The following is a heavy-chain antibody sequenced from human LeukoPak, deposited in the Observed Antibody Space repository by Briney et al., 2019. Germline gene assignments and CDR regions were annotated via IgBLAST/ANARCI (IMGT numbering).Heavy chain of an antibody. J-gene: IGHJ5*02. D-gene: IGHD1-26*01. Sequence: ASVKVSCKASGYTFTGYYMHWVRQAPGQGLEWMGWISVYNGNTNYAQRLQGRATMTTDTSTSTAYMELRSLRSDDTAVYYCARDKGGSHNWFDPWGQGTLVTVSS. V-gene: IGHV1-18*04. CDR2: ISVYNGNT. CDR1: GYTFTGYY. CDR3: ARDKGGSHNWFDP.